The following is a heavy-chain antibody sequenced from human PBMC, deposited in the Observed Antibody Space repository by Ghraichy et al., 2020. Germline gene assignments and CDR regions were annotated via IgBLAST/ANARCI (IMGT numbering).Heavy chain of an antibody. CDR1: GASISSGGHF. CDR3: ARGTSSSAAYSMDV. CDR2: IYNTGST. J-gene: IGHJ6*02. Sequence: LSLTCTVSGASISSGGHFWSWIRQHPGKGLECIGHIYNTGSTYYNPSLKSRVSISVDTSKNQSSLKLSAVTAADTAVYYCARGTSSSAAYSMDVWGQGSTVTVSS. V-gene: IGHV4-31*03. D-gene: IGHD6-6*01.